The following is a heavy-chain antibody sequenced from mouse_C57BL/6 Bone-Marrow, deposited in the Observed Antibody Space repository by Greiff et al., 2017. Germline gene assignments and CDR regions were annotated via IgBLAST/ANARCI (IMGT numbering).Heavy chain of an antibody. V-gene: IGHV1S81*02. J-gene: IGHJ3*01. Sequence: QVQLQQPGAELVKPGASVKLSCKASGYTFTSYWMHWVKQRPGQGLEWIGEINPSNGRTNYNEKFKSKATLTVDKSSSTAYMQLSSLPSEDSAVYYCAVSTMITTWFAYWGQGTLVTVSA. CDR1: GYTFTSYW. D-gene: IGHD2-4*01. CDR2: INPSNGRT. CDR3: AVSTMITTWFAY.